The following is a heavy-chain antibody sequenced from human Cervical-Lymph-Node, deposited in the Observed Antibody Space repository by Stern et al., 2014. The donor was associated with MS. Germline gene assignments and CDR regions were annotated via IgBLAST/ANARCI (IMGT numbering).Heavy chain of an antibody. J-gene: IGHJ5*02. Sequence: VQLEESGGGVVQPGRSLRLSCAASGFTFSAYGMHWVRQAPGKGLEWVAVISAAGTLKFYGESGKGRFTISRDNSKNTLFLQMNSLRAEDTAVYYCAKGDNWRRLNPWGQGTLVTVSS. D-gene: IGHD1-20*01. CDR1: GFTFSAYG. CDR2: ISAAGTLK. V-gene: IGHV3-30*18. CDR3: AKGDNWRRLNP.